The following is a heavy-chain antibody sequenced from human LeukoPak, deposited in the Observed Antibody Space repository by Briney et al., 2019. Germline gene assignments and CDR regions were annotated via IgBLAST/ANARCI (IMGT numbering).Heavy chain of an antibody. J-gene: IGHJ3*02. CDR2: INSDGSST. CDR3: ARFRFGRLDAFDI. CDR1: GFTFSSYW. Sequence: PGGSLRLSCAASGFTFSSYWMHWVRQAPGKGLVWVSRINSDGSSTSYADSVKGRFTISRDNAKNTLYLQMNSLRAEDTAVYYCARFRFGRLDAFDIWGQGTMVTVSS. D-gene: IGHD3-16*01. V-gene: IGHV3-74*01.